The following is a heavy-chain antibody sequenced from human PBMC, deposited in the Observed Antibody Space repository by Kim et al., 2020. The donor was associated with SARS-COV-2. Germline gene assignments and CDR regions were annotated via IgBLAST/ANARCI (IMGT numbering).Heavy chain of an antibody. J-gene: IGHJ6*02. Sequence: GGSLRLSCAASGFIFGGHDMHWVRQGTGKGLEWVSAIGTAGETFYEESVKGRFIISRENGKNSLYLQMDSLRAGDTAVDYCARGIYLWLGVDVWGQGTTVTVSS. CDR1: GFIFGGHD. V-gene: IGHV3-13*04. CDR2: IGTAGET. CDR3: ARGIYLWLGVDV. D-gene: IGHD3-10*01.